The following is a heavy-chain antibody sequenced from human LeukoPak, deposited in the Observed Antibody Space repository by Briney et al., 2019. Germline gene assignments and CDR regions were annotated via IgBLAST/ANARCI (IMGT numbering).Heavy chain of an antibody. Sequence: ASVKVSFKASGYTFTSYYMHWVRQAPGQGLEWMGIINPSGGSTSYAQKFQGRVTMTRDTSTSTVYMELSSLRSEDTAVYYCASSGLTPSFLSYWGQGTLVTVSS. J-gene: IGHJ4*02. V-gene: IGHV1-46*01. CDR1: GYTFTSYY. CDR3: ASSGLTPSFLSY. D-gene: IGHD5-12*01. CDR2: INPSGGST.